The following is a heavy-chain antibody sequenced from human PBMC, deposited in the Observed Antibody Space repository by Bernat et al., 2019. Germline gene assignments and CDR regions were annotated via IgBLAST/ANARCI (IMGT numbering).Heavy chain of an antibody. CDR3: AKHLYSSSWSPFDY. D-gene: IGHD6-13*01. J-gene: IGHJ4*02. V-gene: IGHV3-53*01. CDR2: IYSDGST. CDR1: GFTVSSNY. Sequence: EVQLVESGGGLIQPGGSLRLSCAASGFTVSSNYMSWVRQAPGEGLEWVSVIYSDGSTYYADSVKGRFTISRDNSKNTLYLQMNSLRAEDTAVYYCAKHLYSSSWSPFDYWGQGTLVTVSS.